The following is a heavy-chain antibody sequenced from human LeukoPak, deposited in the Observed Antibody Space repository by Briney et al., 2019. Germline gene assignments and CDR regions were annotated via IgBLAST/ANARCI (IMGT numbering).Heavy chain of an antibody. Sequence: ASVKVSCKASGYTFTGYYMHWVRQAPGQGLEWMGIINPSGGSTSYAQKFQGRVTMTRDMSTSTVYMELSSLRPEDTAVYYCARGPDYPRNWNLGEIDYWGQGTLVTVSS. CDR2: INPSGGST. J-gene: IGHJ4*02. D-gene: IGHD1-1*01. V-gene: IGHV1-46*01. CDR3: ARGPDYPRNWNLGEIDY. CDR1: GYTFTGYY.